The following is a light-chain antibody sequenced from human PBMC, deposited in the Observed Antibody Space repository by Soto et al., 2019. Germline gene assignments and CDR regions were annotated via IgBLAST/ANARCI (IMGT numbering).Light chain of an antibody. CDR2: GAS. CDR1: QNIGLS. CDR3: EQYRRYPWT. Sequence: DIQMTQSPSTLSASVGDRVTLTCRASQNIGLSLAWFQQKPGKAPKLLIYGASSLESGVPSRFSGSGSGTEFTLTISSPQPDDFATYYCEQYRRYPWTFGQGTKVEIK. J-gene: IGKJ1*01. V-gene: IGKV1-5*01.